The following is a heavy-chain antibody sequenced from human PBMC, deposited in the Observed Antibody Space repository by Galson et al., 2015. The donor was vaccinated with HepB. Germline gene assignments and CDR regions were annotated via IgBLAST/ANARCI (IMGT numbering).Heavy chain of an antibody. CDR3: ARANQGYYDSSGYY. J-gene: IGHJ4*02. Sequence: SVKVSCKASGYTFTNYAMHWVRQAPGQRLEWMGWINAGNGNTKYSQKFQGRVTITRGTSARTAYMELSSLRSEDTAVYYCARANQGYYDSSGYYWGQGTLVTVSS. CDR2: INAGNGNT. D-gene: IGHD3-22*01. V-gene: IGHV1-3*01. CDR1: GYTFTNYA.